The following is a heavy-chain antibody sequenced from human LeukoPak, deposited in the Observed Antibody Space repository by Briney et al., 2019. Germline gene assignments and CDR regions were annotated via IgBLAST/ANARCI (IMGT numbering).Heavy chain of an antibody. CDR3: ARRGSGYDYSYYYYYYYMDV. D-gene: IGHD5-12*01. V-gene: IGHV3-21*01. CDR2: ISSSSSYI. J-gene: IGHJ6*03. Sequence: GESLRLSCAASGFTLSSYSMNWVRQAPGKGLEWVSSISSSSSYIYYADSVKGRFTISRDNAKNSLYLQMNSLRAEDTAVYYCARRGSGYDYSYYYYYYYMDVWGKGTTVTVSS. CDR1: GFTLSSYS.